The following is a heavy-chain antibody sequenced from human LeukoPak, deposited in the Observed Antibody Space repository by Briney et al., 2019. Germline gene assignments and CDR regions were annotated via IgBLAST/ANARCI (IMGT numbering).Heavy chain of an antibody. CDR3: AKGGWLDD. CDR2: ITGRSDKT. V-gene: IGHV3-23*01. Sequence: GGSLRLSCAASGFTFSSYGMHWVRQAPGKGLEWVSTITGRSDKTYYRDSVKGRFVTSRDNSKDTLYLQMNSLRAEDTALYYCAKGGWLDDLGQGALVTVSS. D-gene: IGHD6-19*01. J-gene: IGHJ4*02. CDR1: GFTFSSYG.